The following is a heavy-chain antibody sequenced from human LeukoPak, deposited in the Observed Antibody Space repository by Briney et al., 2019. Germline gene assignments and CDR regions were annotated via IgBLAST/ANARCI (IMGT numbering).Heavy chain of an antibody. J-gene: IGHJ4*02. CDR2: IKQDGSEK. Sequence: GGSLRLSCAASGFTFSSYWMSWVRQAPGKGLEWVANIKQDGSEKYYVDSVKGRFTISRDNAKNSLYLQMISLRAEDTAVYYWAGGPYYYGSAYYWGQGTLVTVSS. CDR3: AGGPYYYGSAYY. CDR1: GFTFSSYW. V-gene: IGHV3-7*01. D-gene: IGHD3-10*01.